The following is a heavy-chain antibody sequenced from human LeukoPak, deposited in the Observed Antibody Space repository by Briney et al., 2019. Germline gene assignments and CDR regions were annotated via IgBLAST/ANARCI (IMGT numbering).Heavy chain of an antibody. V-gene: IGHV3-48*03. CDR1: GFTFSSYE. D-gene: IGHD6-13*01. CDR3: ATEGYRDSY. CDR2: ISSSGSTI. Sequence: GGSLRLSCAASGFTFSSYEMNWVRQAPGKGLEWVSYISSSGSTIYYADSVKGRFTISRVNAKNSLYLQMNSLRAGDTAVYYCATEGYRDSYWGQGTLVTVSS. J-gene: IGHJ4*02.